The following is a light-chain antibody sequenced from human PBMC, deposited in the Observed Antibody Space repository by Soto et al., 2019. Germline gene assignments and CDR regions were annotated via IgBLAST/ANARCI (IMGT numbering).Light chain of an antibody. Sequence: EIVLTQSPATLSLSPGERATPSCRASQSVGSSLAWYQQKPGQAPRLLIYDASNRATGIPARFSGSGSGTDCTLTISSLEPEDVAVYYCQQRSNWPALTFGGGTKVEIK. J-gene: IGKJ4*01. CDR3: QQRSNWPALT. CDR2: DAS. CDR1: QSVGSS. V-gene: IGKV3-11*01.